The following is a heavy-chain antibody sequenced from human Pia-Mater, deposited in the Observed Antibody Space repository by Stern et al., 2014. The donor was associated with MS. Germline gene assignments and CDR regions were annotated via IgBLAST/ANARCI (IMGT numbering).Heavy chain of an antibody. CDR2: ISNDGNEK. Sequence: VQLVASGGGLVQPGRSLRLSCAASGFTLRSYGMHWVRQAPGKGLEWVAVISNDGNEKYYTDSVKGRFTISRDNSKNTLYLQMNSLRIEDTAVYYCAKDRLFCSGGGCYAMDVWGQGTTVTVSS. D-gene: IGHD2-15*01. CDR1: GFTLRSYG. CDR3: AKDRLFCSGGGCYAMDV. V-gene: IGHV3-30*18. J-gene: IGHJ6*02.